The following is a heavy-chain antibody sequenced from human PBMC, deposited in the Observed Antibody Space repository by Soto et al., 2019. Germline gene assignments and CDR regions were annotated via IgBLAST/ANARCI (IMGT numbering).Heavy chain of an antibody. J-gene: IGHJ4*02. D-gene: IGHD6-6*01. CDR2: INPGNGDT. V-gene: IGHV1-3*01. CDR3: ARDSSSSRSFDY. Sequence: GASVKVSCKASGYPFTIYAIHCVRQAPGQSLEWMGWINPGNGDTKYSQIFQGRVTITWDTSARTAYMDLSSLISEDTADYYCARDSSSSRSFDYWGQGARVTVSS. CDR1: GYPFTIYA.